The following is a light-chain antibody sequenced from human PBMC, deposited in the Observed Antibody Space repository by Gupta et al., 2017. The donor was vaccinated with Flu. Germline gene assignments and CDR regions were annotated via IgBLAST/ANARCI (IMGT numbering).Light chain of an antibody. Sequence: NHLLTQPHSVSGSPGATVTISCTRSRGSNASNQRQWYQHRPGSTPTTVIYANKERPSGIADRFFCSTDRSSNSASLTISGLRSEDEADYYCQSYDSSTWVFGGGTKLTVL. J-gene: IGLJ3*02. CDR2: ANK. CDR1: RGSNASNQ. CDR3: QSYDSSTWV. V-gene: IGLV6-57*01.